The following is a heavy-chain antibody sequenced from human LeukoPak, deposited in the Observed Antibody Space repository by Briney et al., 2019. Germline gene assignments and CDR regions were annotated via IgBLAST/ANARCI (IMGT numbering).Heavy chain of an antibody. J-gene: IGHJ4*02. D-gene: IGHD6-13*01. Sequence: GGSLRLSCAASGFTFSSYAMHWVRQAPGKGLEWVAVISYDGSNKYYADSVKGRFTISRDNSKNTLYLQMNSLRAEDTAVYYCARDLEQHLDYWGQGTLVTVSS. CDR1: GFTFSSYA. CDR2: ISYDGSNK. CDR3: ARDLEQHLDY. V-gene: IGHV3-30-3*01.